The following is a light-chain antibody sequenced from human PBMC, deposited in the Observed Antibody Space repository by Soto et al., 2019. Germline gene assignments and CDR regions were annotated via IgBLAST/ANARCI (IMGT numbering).Light chain of an antibody. J-gene: IGLJ1*01. Sequence: QLVLTQPPSASGTPGQRVTISCSGSSSNIGSHSVYWYQQFPGAAPKLIIYSSDQRPSGVPDRFSGSKSGSSASLAISGLRSEDEADYSCAAWDDSLSGYVFGAGTKLTVL. CDR2: SSD. CDR1: SSNIGSHS. V-gene: IGLV1-47*01. CDR3: AAWDDSLSGYV.